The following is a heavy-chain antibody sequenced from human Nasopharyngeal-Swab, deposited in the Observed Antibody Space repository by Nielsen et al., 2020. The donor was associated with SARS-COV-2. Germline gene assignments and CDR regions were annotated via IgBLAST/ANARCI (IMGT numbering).Heavy chain of an antibody. V-gene: IGHV3-33*01. D-gene: IGHD3-16*01. CDR2: IWYDGSNK. CDR1: GFTFSSYG. Sequence: GSLRLSCAASGFTFSSYGMHWVRQAPGKGLEWVAVIWYDGSNKYYADSVKGRFTISRDNSKNTLYLQMNSLRAEDTAVYYCARQDLAVCFDYWGQGTLVTVSS. J-gene: IGHJ4*02. CDR3: ARQDLAVCFDY.